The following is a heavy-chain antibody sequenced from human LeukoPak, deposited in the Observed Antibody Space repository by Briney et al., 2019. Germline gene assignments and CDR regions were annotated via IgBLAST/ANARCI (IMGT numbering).Heavy chain of an antibody. D-gene: IGHD5-18*01. Sequence: GGSLRLSCAASGFTFSNYAMSWVRQAPGKGLEWVSAISGSGGSTYYADSVKGRFTISRDNAKNSLYLQMNSLRAEDTAVYYCARVMRAMVSPYYYYGMDVWGQGTTVTVSS. CDR3: ARVMRAMVSPYYYYGMDV. V-gene: IGHV3-23*01. CDR1: GFTFSNYA. J-gene: IGHJ6*02. CDR2: ISGSGGST.